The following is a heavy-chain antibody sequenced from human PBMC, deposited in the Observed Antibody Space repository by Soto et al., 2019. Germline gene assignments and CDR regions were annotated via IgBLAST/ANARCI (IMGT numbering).Heavy chain of an antibody. Sequence: PGGSLRLSWAASGVNFSTPWMNWVSQAPGKGLEWVADIKEDGSEKYYVDSLKGRFTISRDNAKNSLYLQMNSLRAEDTAVYYCARGDYYDRRFDSWGQGTLVTV. J-gene: IGHJ4*02. V-gene: IGHV3-7*03. CDR2: IKEDGSEK. D-gene: IGHD3-22*01. CDR1: GVNFSTPW. CDR3: ARGDYYDRRFDS.